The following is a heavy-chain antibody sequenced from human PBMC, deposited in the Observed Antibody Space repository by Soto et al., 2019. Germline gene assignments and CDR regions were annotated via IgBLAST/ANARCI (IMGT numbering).Heavy chain of an antibody. Sequence: LRLSCAASGFTFSTYGMSWVRQAPGKGLEWVSGISGSGGSTYYADSVKGRFTVSRDNSKNRLYLQMNSLRAEDTAINYCAKDRWRLVAFDYWGQGILVTVS. D-gene: IGHD5-12*01. J-gene: IGHJ4*02. V-gene: IGHV3-23*01. CDR1: GFTFSTYG. CDR2: ISGSGGST. CDR3: AKDRWRLVAFDY.